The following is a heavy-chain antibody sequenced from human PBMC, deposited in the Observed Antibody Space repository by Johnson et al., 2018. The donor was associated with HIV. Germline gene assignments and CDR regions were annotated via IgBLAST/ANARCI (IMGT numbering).Heavy chain of an antibody. CDR1: GSLFSSYA. D-gene: IGHD2-8*01. CDR2: LSYDGTKK. CDR3: ARVTNSDAFDI. V-gene: IGHV3-30*19. Sequence: QVQLVESGGGVVRPGTSLRLSCAASGSLFSSYAMHWVRQAPGKGLEWVTLLSYDGTKKYSAGTVKGRLTLARDNSKNTLYLQMNNLRLGDTAVYYCARVTNSDAFDIWGQETMVTVSS. J-gene: IGHJ3*02.